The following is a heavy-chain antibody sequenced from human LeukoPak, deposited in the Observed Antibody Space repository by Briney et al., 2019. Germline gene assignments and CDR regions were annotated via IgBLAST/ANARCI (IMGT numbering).Heavy chain of an antibody. Sequence: ASVKVSCKASGGTFSSYAISWVRQAPGQGLEWMGWMNPNSGNTGYAQKFQGRVTMTRNTSISTAYMELSSLRSEDTAVYYCARGYYGDWFDPWGQGTLVTVSS. CDR2: MNPNSGNT. D-gene: IGHD4-17*01. J-gene: IGHJ5*02. V-gene: IGHV1-8*02. CDR3: ARGYYGDWFDP. CDR1: GGTFSSYA.